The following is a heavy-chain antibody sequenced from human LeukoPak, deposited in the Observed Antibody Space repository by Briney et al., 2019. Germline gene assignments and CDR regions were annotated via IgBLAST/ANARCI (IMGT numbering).Heavy chain of an antibody. Sequence: PSETLSLTCTVSDGSISSYYWSWIRQPPGKGLEWIGHIYDSGSTNYNPSLKSRVTISVDTSKNQFSLKLSSVTAADTAVYYCATYYYDSSGYGSFDYWGQGTLVTVSS. CDR2: IYDSGST. J-gene: IGHJ4*02. CDR1: DGSISSYY. CDR3: ATYYYDSSGYGSFDY. V-gene: IGHV4-59*12. D-gene: IGHD3-22*01.